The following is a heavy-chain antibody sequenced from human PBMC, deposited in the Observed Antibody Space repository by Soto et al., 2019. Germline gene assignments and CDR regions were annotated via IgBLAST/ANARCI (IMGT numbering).Heavy chain of an antibody. V-gene: IGHV4-59*01. CDR1: GGSISSYY. CDR2: IYYSGST. Sequence: SETLSLTCTVSGGSISSYYWSWIRQPPGKGLEWTGYIYYSGSTNYNPSLKSRVTISVDTSKNQFSLKLSSVTAADTAVYYCAREGYYDILTGHWGSYYYGMDVWGQGTKVTVSS. J-gene: IGHJ6*02. CDR3: AREGYYDILTGHWGSYYYGMDV. D-gene: IGHD3-9*01.